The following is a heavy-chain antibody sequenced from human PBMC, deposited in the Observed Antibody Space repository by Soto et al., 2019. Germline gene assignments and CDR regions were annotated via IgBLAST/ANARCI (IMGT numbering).Heavy chain of an antibody. CDR1: GYTFTSYG. CDR3: ARSVVSSPLHYYYYMDV. CDR2: ISAYNGNT. D-gene: IGHD6-6*01. Sequence: ASVKVSCKASGYTFTSYGISWVRQAPGQGLEWMGWISAYNGNTNYAQKLQGRVTMTTDTSTSTAYMELRSLRSDDTAVYYCARSVVSSPLHYYYYMDVWGKGTTVTVSS. J-gene: IGHJ6*03. V-gene: IGHV1-18*01.